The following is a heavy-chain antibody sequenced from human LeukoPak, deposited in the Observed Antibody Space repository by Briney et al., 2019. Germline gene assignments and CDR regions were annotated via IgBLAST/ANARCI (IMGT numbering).Heavy chain of an antibody. Sequence: ASVKVSCKASGYTFTSYGISWVRQAPGQGLEWMRWNSAYNGNTNYAQKLQGRVTMTTDTSTSTAYMELRSLRSDDTAVYYCARAPYLSPRFDYWGQGTLVTVSS. V-gene: IGHV1-18*01. CDR2: NSAYNGNT. CDR3: ARAPYLSPRFDY. J-gene: IGHJ4*02. CDR1: GYTFTSYG.